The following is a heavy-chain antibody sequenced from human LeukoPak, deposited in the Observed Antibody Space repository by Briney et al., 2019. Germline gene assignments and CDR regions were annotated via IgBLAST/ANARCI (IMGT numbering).Heavy chain of an antibody. J-gene: IGHJ5*02. CDR2: IYHSGST. CDR1: GGSISSSNW. D-gene: IGHD2-21*02. Sequence: SETLSLTCAVSGGSISSSNWWSWVRQPPGKGLEWIGEIYHSGSTNYNPSLKSRVTISVDKSKNQFSLKLSSVTAADTAVYYCASVLVVTVIRGWFDPWGQGTLVTVSS. CDR3: ASVLVVTVIRGWFDP. V-gene: IGHV4-4*02.